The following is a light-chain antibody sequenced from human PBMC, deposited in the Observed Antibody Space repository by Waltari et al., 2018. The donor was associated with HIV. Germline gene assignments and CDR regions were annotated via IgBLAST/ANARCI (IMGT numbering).Light chain of an antibody. V-gene: IGLV2-14*01. CDR2: EVS. CDR3: SSYTSSSTRV. J-gene: IGLJ3*02. CDR1: RSDVGGYNY. Sequence: QSALTQPASVSGSPGQSITISCTGTRSDVGGYNYVSLYQQQPGKAPKLMIYEVSNRPSGVSNRFSGSKSGNTASLTISGLQAEDEADYYCSSYTSSSTRVFGGGTNLTVL.